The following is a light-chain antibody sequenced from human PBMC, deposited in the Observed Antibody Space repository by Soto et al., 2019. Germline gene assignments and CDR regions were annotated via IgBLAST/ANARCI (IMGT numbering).Light chain of an antibody. CDR2: EVT. CDR1: SSDVGGYKY. V-gene: IGLV2-8*01. Sequence: QSALTQPASVSGSPGQSITISCTGTSSDVGGYKYVSWYQQHPGKAPKLMIFEVTKRPSGVPDRVSASKSGNTASLTVSGLRAEDEADYYCSSYAGSNNFVFGSGTKVTVL. J-gene: IGLJ1*01. CDR3: SSYAGSNNFV.